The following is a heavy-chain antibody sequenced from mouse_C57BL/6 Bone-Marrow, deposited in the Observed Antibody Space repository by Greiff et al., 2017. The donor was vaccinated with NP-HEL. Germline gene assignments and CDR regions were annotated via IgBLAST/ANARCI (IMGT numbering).Heavy chain of an antibody. D-gene: IGHD1-1*01. CDR1: GYTFTSYW. J-gene: IGHJ2*01. Sequence: VQLQQPGAELVRPGTSVKLSCKASGYTFTSYWMHWVKQRPGQGLEWIGVIDPSDSYTNYNQKFKGKATLTVDTSSSTAYMQLSSLTSEDSAVYYCARGPYYYGSSPHYFDYWGQGTTLTVSS. CDR2: IDPSDSYT. CDR3: ARGPYYYGSSPHYFDY. V-gene: IGHV1-59*01.